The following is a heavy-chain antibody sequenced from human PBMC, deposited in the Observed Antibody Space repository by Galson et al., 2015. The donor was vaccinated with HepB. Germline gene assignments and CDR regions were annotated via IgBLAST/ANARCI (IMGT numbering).Heavy chain of an antibody. D-gene: IGHD3-10*01. V-gene: IGHV1-24*01. CDR3: ATEGRITMVRGVGYDY. Sequence: SVKVSCKVSGYTLTELSMHWVRQAPGKGLEWMGGFDPEDGETIYAQKFQGRVTMTEDTSTDTAYMELSSLRSEDTAVYYCATEGRITMVRGVGYDYWGQGTLVTISS. CDR2: FDPEDGET. CDR1: GYTLTELS. J-gene: IGHJ4*02.